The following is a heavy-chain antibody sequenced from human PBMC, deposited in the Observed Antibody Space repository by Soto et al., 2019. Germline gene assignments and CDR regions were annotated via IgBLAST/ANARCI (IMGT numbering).Heavy chain of an antibody. CDR2: VTDSGGKT. CDR1: GFTFTTYA. J-gene: IGHJ4*02. CDR3: AKGFIVAATTPEFDY. V-gene: IGHV3-23*01. D-gene: IGHD1-26*01. Sequence: EVQLLESGGGLVQPGGSLRLSCAASGFTFTTYAMSWVRPAPGKGLEWVSGVTDSGGKTYYADSVKGRFTISRDNSKKTLYLQMNSLRAEDTAVYYCAKGFIVAATTPEFDYWGQGTLVTVSS.